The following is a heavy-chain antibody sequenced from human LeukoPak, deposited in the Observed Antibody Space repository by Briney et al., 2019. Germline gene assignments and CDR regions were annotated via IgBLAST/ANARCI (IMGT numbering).Heavy chain of an antibody. Sequence: SETLSLTCTVSGGSISSHYWSWIRQPPGKGLEWIGYIYYSGSTNYNPSLKSRVTISVDTSKNQFSLKLSSATAADTAVYYCARHVYGSGSYSRPFDYWGQGTLVTVSS. CDR2: IYYSGST. V-gene: IGHV4-59*08. D-gene: IGHD3-10*01. J-gene: IGHJ4*02. CDR1: GGSISSHY. CDR3: ARHVYGSGSYSRPFDY.